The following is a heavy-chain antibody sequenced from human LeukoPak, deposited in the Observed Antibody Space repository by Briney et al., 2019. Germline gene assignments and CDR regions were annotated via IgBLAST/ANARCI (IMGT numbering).Heavy chain of an antibody. V-gene: IGHV3-23*01. CDR2: ISTSGDTT. D-gene: IGHD2-2*01. J-gene: IGHJ4*02. CDR1: GFTFSSYA. Sequence: GGSLRLSCAASGFTFSSYAMTWVRQAPGKGLEWVSAISTSGDTTYYADSVRGRFTISRDNSKNTLYLQMNSLRADDTAVYYCARKVYHRFDYWGQGTLVTVSS. CDR3: ARKVYHRFDY.